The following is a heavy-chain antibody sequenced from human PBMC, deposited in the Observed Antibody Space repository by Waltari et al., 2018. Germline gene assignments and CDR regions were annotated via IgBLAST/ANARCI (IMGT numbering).Heavy chain of an antibody. J-gene: IGHJ6*02. Sequence: QLQLQESGPGLVKPSETLSLTCTVSGGSISSSSYYWGWIRQPPGKGLEWIGSIHYSGSTYYNPSIKRRVTRSVDTSKNQLSLKLSAVTAADTAVYYCARDYYGMDVWGQGTTVTVSS. CDR2: IHYSGST. CDR3: ARDYYGMDV. V-gene: IGHV4-39*07. CDR1: GGSISSSSYY.